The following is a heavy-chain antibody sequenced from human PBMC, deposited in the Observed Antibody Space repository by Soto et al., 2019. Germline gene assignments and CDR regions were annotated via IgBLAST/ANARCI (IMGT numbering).Heavy chain of an antibody. CDR2: ISAYNGNT. CDR1: GGTFSIYT. D-gene: IGHD2-2*01. CDR3: ARCDIVLVPAAMRYLAPGFYYYYGMDV. V-gene: IGHV1-18*01. J-gene: IGHJ6*02. Sequence: GASVKVSCKASGGTFSIYTISWVRQAPGQGLEWMGWISAYNGNTNYAQKLQGRVTMTTDTSTSTAYMELRSLRSDDTAVYYCARCDIVLVPAAMRYLAPGFYYYYGMDVWGQGTTVTVSS.